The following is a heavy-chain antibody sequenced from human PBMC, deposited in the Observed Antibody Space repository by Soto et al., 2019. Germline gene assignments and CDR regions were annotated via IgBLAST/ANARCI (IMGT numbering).Heavy chain of an antibody. J-gene: IGHJ4*02. Sequence: PGGSLRLSCAASGFTFSSYAMSWVRQAPGKGLEWVSIISGSGDSTYYADSVKGRFTISRDNSKNTLYLQMNSLRAEDTAVYYCAKSPGMYYYDSSGYYHYDYWGQGTLVTVSS. V-gene: IGHV3-23*01. CDR1: GFTFSSYA. CDR2: ISGSGDST. CDR3: AKSPGMYYYDSSGYYHYDY. D-gene: IGHD3-22*01.